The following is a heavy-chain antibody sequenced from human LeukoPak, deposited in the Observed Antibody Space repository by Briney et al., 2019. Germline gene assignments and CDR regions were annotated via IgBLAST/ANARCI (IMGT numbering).Heavy chain of an antibody. CDR2: IYWNDDK. Sequence: SGPTLVKPTQTLTLTCTFSGFSLSTSGVGVGWIRQPPGKALEWLALIYWNDDKRYSPSLKSRLTITKDTSKNQVVLTMTNMDPVDTATYYCARTARDIVVVPAAIYFDYWGQGTLVTVSS. J-gene: IGHJ4*02. CDR3: ARTARDIVVVPAAIYFDY. CDR1: GFSLSTSGVG. V-gene: IGHV2-5*01. D-gene: IGHD2-2*01.